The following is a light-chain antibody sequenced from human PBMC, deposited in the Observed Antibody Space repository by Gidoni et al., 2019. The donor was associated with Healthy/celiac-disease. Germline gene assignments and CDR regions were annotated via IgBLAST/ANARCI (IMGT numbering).Light chain of an antibody. Sequence: DIVLTQSPATLSLSPGERATLSFRASQSVSSYLAWYQQKPGQAPRLLIYDASNRATGIPARFSGSGSGTDFTLTISSLEPEEFAVYYCQQRSNWPPPYTFGQGTKLEIK. J-gene: IGKJ2*01. CDR2: DAS. CDR3: QQRSNWPPPYT. V-gene: IGKV3-11*01. CDR1: QSVSSY.